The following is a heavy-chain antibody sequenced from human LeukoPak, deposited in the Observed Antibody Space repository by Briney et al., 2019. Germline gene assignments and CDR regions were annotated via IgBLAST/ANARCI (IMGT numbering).Heavy chain of an antibody. V-gene: IGHV3-7*01. J-gene: IGHJ4*02. D-gene: IGHD6-19*01. CDR2: MNQDGSEK. Sequence: GGSLRLSCAVSGLNFSTYWMSWVRQAPGKGLEWVANMNQDGSEKYYVDSLKGRFTNSRDNAKNSLYLQMNSLGAEDTAVYYCARDPPGLEVAGYDYWGQGTLGTVSS. CDR3: ARDPPGLEVAGYDY. CDR1: GLNFSTYW.